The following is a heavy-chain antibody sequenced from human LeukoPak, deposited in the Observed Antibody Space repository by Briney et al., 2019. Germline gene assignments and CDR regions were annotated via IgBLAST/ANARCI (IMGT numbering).Heavy chain of an antibody. V-gene: IGHV4-4*07. CDR3: ARVKGSYYDSSGYQQYNWFDP. J-gene: IGHJ5*02. CDR2: LYTSGRT. CDR1: GGSISSYY. Sequence: SETLSLTCTVSGGSISSYYWSWIRQPAGQGLEWIGRLYTSGRTNYNPSLKRRVTMSVDTSKNQYALKHSSVTAAHTAVYYGARVKGSYYDSSGYQQYNWFDPWGQGTLVTVSS. D-gene: IGHD3-22*01.